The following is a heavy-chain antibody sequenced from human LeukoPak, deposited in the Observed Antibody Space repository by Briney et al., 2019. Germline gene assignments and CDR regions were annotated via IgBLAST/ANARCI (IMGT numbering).Heavy chain of an antibody. CDR3: ALGERGFDS. CDR1: GGSISSYY. Sequence: SETLSLTCIVFGGSISSYYWSWIRQPPGKGLEWIGYIYYSGSTNYNPSLKSRVTISVDTSKNQFSLKLNYVTAADTAVYYCALGERGFDSWGQGTLVTVSS. V-gene: IGHV4-59*01. J-gene: IGHJ4*02. CDR2: IYYSGST.